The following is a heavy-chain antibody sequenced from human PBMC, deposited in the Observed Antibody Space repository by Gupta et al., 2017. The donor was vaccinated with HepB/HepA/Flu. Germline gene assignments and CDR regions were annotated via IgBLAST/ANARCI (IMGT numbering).Heavy chain of an antibody. CDR3: SRVPAGDQDRKGYDFDS. CDR2: IHYTGST. Sequence: IVAGCSLTSSTYYWTWVRQRPGKGLEWIGYIHYTGSTDYNPSLKGRPHISVEKAKNQFSLKLTSVNAADTAVYYWSRVPAGDQDRKGYDFDSWGQGTLVIVSS. J-gene: IGHJ4*01. D-gene: IGHD2-2*01. CDR1: GCSLTSSTYY. V-gene: IGHV4-31*03.